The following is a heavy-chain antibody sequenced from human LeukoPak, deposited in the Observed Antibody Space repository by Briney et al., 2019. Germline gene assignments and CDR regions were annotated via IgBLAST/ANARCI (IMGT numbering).Heavy chain of an antibody. CDR3: AVLFTGPFDY. V-gene: IGHV1-2*02. D-gene: IGHD2-21*01. CDR1: GYTFTRYY. Sequence: ASVKVSCKASGYTFTRYYMHWVRQAPGQGREGMGWINPNSGGTNYAQKFQRRVTMTRDTSISTPYMELSRLRSDDTAVYYCAVLFTGPFDYWGQGTLVTVSS. J-gene: IGHJ4*02. CDR2: INPNSGGT.